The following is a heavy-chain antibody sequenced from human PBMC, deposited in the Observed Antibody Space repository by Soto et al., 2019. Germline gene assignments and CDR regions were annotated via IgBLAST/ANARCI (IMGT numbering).Heavy chain of an antibody. J-gene: IGHJ5*02. Sequence: ASVKVSCKASGYTFTGYYMHWVRQAPGQGLEWMGWINPNSGGTNYAQKFQGWVTMTRDTSISTAYMELSRLRSDDTAVYYCAREPAARTLYLFDPLGQGILLTVSP. CDR1: GYTFTGYY. V-gene: IGHV1-2*04. D-gene: IGHD6-13*01. CDR2: INPNSGGT. CDR3: AREPAARTLYLFDP.